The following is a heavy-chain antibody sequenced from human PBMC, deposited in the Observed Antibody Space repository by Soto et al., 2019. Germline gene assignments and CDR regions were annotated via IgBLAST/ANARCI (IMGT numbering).Heavy chain of an antibody. D-gene: IGHD2-2*01. Sequence: GASVKVSCKVSAYTLTELSMHWVRQAPGKGLEWMGGFDPEDGETIYAQKFQGRVTMTEDTSTDTAYMELSSLRSEDTAVYYCATAGYSTRKYFDYWGQGTLVTVSS. CDR3: ATAGYSTRKYFDY. V-gene: IGHV1-24*01. CDR1: AYTLTELS. J-gene: IGHJ4*02. CDR2: FDPEDGET.